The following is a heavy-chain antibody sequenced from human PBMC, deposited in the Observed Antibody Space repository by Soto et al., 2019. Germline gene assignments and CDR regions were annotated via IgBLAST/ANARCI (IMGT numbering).Heavy chain of an antibody. CDR2: ISYDGTIT. V-gene: IGHV3-30-3*01. CDR3: AIGYSYAPFAP. D-gene: IGHD5-18*01. Sequence: GSLRLSCAASGFTIRNYGMHWVRQAPGKGLEWVAVISYDGTITYYADSVKGRFTISRDNSKNTLYLQMNSLRAEDTAVYYCAIGYSYAPFAPWGQGTLVTVSS. J-gene: IGHJ5*02. CDR1: GFTIRNYG.